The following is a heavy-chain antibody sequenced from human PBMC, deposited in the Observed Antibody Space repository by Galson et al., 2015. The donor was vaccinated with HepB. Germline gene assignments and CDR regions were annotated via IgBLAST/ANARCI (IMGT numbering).Heavy chain of an antibody. V-gene: IGHV3-30*03. D-gene: IGHD3-16*01. CDR1: GFTFSTYA. J-gene: IGHJ2*01. Sequence: SLRLSCAATGFTFSTYAMHWVRQAPGKGLEWVAVISYDGSNQYYSDSVKGRFTISRDNSKNTFYLQMNSLRTEDTAVYYCAREHSWGNWYFDYWGRGTLVTVSS. CDR3: AREHSWGNWYFDY. CDR2: ISYDGSNQ.